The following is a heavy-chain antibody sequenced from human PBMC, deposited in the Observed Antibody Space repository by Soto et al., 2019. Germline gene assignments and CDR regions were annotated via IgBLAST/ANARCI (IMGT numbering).Heavy chain of an antibody. D-gene: IGHD3-3*01. J-gene: IGHJ4*02. Sequence: VQLVESGGGLVKPGGSLRLSCAASGFTFSSYGMHWVRQAPGKGLEWVAVIWYDGSNKYYADSVKGRFTISRDNSKNTLYLQMNSLRAEDTAVYYCARDGSYYDFWSGYPLDYWGQGTLVTVSS. V-gene: IGHV3-33*08. CDR1: GFTFSSYG. CDR3: ARDGSYYDFWSGYPLDY. CDR2: IWYDGSNK.